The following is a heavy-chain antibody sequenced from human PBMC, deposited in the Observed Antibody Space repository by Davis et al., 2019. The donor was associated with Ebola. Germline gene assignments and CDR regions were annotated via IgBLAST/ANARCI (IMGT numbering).Heavy chain of an antibody. V-gene: IGHV3-21*04. CDR1: GFTFSSNS. CDR2: ISSSSNYI. Sequence: GGSLRLSCAASGFTFSSNSMNWVRQAPGKGLEWVSFISSSSNYIYYADSVKGRFTVSRDNAKNSLYLQMNSLRAEDTAVYYCARGGRQGQFRSGVVDYWGQGTLVTVSS. J-gene: IGHJ4*02. D-gene: IGHD3-3*01. CDR3: ARGGRQGQFRSGVVDY.